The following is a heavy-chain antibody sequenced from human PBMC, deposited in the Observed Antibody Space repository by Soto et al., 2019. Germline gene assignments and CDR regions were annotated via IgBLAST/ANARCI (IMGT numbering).Heavy chain of an antibody. CDR3: ARDGISLRYFDWFFQEDTRSLDY. J-gene: IGHJ4*02. V-gene: IGHV3-30-3*01. CDR1: GFTFSSYA. Sequence: PGGSLRLSCAASGFTFSSYAMHWVRQAPGKGLEWVAVISYDGSNKYYADSVKGRFTISRDNSKNTLYLQMNSLRAEDTAVYYCARDGISLRYFDWFFQEDTRSLDYWGQGTLVTVSS. CDR2: ISYDGSNK. D-gene: IGHD3-9*01.